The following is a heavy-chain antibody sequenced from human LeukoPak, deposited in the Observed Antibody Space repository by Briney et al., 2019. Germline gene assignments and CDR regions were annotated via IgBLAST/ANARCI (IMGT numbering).Heavy chain of an antibody. J-gene: IGHJ4*02. V-gene: IGHV3-30*02. D-gene: IGHD6-13*01. CDR1: GFTFSSYG. CDR2: VRYDGSNK. Sequence: GGSLRLSCVASGFTFSSYGMHWVRQAPGKGLEWVVFVRYDGSNKYYADSVKGRFTISRDNSKNTMYLQMNSLRVEDTAVYYCAKDRGSSWTFDYWGQGTLVTVSS. CDR3: AKDRGSSWTFDY.